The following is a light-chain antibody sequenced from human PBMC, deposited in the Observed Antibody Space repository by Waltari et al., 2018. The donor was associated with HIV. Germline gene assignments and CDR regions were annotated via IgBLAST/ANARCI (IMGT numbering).Light chain of an antibody. V-gene: IGLV1-47*02. J-gene: IGLJ3*02. Sequence: QSVLTQPPSASGTPGQRVNVSCSGSSSNIGSNYVYWYQQLPGTAPKLLIDSNNLRPSGVPDRVSGSKSGTSASLAISGLRSEDEADYYCAAWDVSLSGFWVFGGGTKLTVL. CDR2: SNN. CDR1: SSNIGSNY. CDR3: AAWDVSLSGFWV.